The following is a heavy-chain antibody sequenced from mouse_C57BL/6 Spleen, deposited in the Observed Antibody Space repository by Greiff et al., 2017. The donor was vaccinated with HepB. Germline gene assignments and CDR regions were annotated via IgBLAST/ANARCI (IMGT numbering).Heavy chain of an antibody. CDR1: GYAFTNYL. V-gene: IGHV1-54*01. Sequence: QVQLQQSGAELVRPGTSVKVSCKASGYAFTNYLIEWVKQRPGQGLEWIGVINPGSGGTNYNEKFKGKATLTADKSSSTPYMQLSSLTSEDSAVYFCARELTGTENYWGQGTTLTVSS. CDR2: INPGSGGT. J-gene: IGHJ2*01. D-gene: IGHD4-1*01. CDR3: ARELTGTENY.